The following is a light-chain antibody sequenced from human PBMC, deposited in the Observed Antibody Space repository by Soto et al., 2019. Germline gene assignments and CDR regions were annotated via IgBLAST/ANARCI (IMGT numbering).Light chain of an antibody. Sequence: EIVLTQSPGTLSLSPGERATLSCRASQSVSSSYLAWYQQKPGQAPRLLIYGASSRATGIPDRFSGSGSGTAFTLTISRLEPEDFAVYYCQQYGSAPGITFGQGTRLEIK. CDR1: QSVSSSY. J-gene: IGKJ5*01. V-gene: IGKV3-20*01. CDR3: QQYGSAPGIT. CDR2: GAS.